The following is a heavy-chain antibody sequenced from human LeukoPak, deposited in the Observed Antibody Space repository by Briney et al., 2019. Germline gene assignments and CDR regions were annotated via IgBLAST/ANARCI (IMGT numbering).Heavy chain of an antibody. D-gene: IGHD1-26*01. V-gene: IGHV4-61*02. CDR2: IYTSGST. Sequence: SETLSLTCTVSGGSISSGSYYWSWIRQPAGKGPEWIGRIYTSGSTNYNPSLKSRVTISVDTSKNQFSLKLSSVTAADTAVYYCARTGIVGAHAFDIWGQGTTVTVSS. CDR3: ARTGIVGAHAFDI. CDR1: GGSISSGSYY. J-gene: IGHJ3*02.